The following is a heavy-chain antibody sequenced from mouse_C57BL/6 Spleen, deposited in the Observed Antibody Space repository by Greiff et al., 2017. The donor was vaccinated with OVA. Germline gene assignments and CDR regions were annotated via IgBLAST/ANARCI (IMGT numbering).Heavy chain of an antibody. CDR3: AGDYVYFDY. CDR2: ISYDGSN. D-gene: IGHD2-12*01. CDR1: GYSITSGYY. Sequence: QSGPGLVKPSQSLSLTCSVTGYSITSGYYWNWIRQFPGNKLEWMGYISYDGSNNYNQSLKNRISITRDTSKTQFFLKLNSVTTEDTATYYCAGDYVYFDYWGQGTTLTVSS. V-gene: IGHV3-6*01. J-gene: IGHJ2*01.